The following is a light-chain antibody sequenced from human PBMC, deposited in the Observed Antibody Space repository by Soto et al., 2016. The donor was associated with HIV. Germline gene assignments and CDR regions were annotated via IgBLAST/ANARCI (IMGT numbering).Light chain of an antibody. J-gene: IGLJ1*01. CDR1: HIGTKS. CDR3: QVWDSSSEHYV. CDR2: DDS. V-gene: IGLV3-21*03. Sequence: SYVLTQPPSVSVAPGKTARITCGGNHIGTKSVHWYRQKSGQAPVLVVYDDSDRPSGIPERFSGSNSGNTATLTISRVEAGDEADYYCQVWDSSSEHYVFGPATKVTVL.